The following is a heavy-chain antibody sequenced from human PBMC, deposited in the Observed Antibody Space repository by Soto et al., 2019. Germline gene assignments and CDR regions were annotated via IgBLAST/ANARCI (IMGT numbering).Heavy chain of an antibody. CDR2: INSGSGNT. V-gene: IGHV1-3*01. Sequence: SSVKSSCKSAGYTFSNYGIHCGRHAPVQMLEWMGWINSGSGNTKYSQKLQGRVTINRDTSASTAYMELSSLRSEDTAVYYCARSGYSSGWYHWYFDFWGRGTLVTVSS. CDR1: GYTFSNYG. J-gene: IGHJ2*01. D-gene: IGHD6-19*01. CDR3: ARSGYSSGWYHWYFDF.